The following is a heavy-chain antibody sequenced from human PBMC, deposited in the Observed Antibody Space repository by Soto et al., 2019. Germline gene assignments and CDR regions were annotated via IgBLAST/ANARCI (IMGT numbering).Heavy chain of an antibody. CDR1: GFTFSSYA. CDR2: ISGSGGST. V-gene: IGHV3-23*01. J-gene: IGHJ4*02. Sequence: EVQLLESGGGLVQPGGSLRLSCAASGFTFSSYAMSWVRQAPGKGLEWVSAISGSGGSTYYADSVKGRFTISRDNSKNTMYLQMNSLRAEDTAVYYCAKDLWFGELLSPADYWGQGTLVTVSS. CDR3: AKDLWFGELLSPADY. D-gene: IGHD3-10*01.